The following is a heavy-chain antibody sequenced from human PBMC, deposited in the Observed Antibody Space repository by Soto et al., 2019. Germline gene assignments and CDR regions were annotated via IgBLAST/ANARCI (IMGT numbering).Heavy chain of an antibody. CDR1: GGSISSPSYN. CDR3: ATVASTHFDS. V-gene: IGHV4-39*01. Sequence: QVQLQESGPGLLKPSETLSLTCTVSGGSISSPSYNWGWVRQPPGKGPEWIGCFFYGGRTHYNPSLKSRLAISVDTARSQVSLILTSVSAADTAVYYCATVASTHFDSWGQGALVTVSS. CDR2: FFYGGRT. J-gene: IGHJ4*02. D-gene: IGHD4-17*01.